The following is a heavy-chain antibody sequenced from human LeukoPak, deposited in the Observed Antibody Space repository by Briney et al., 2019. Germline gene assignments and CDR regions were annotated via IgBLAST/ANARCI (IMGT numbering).Heavy chain of an antibody. CDR3: ARGGNYYDSSGYYSGAFDI. CDR2: SYYSGST. J-gene: IGHJ3*02. V-gene: IGHV4-30-4*01. Sequence: PSQTLSLTCTVAGGSISSGDYYGSWIRQPPGRGREGIGYSYYSGSTYYNPSLKSRVTISVDTSKNQFSLKLSSVTAADTAVYYCARGGNYYDSSGYYSGAFDIWGQGTMVTVSS. D-gene: IGHD3-22*01. CDR1: GGSISSGDYY.